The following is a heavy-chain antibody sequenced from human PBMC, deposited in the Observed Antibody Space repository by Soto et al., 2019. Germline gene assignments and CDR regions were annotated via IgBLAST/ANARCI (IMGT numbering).Heavy chain of an antibody. CDR1: GISLSDNY. CDR2: ISNSDYTT. J-gene: IGHJ4*02. CDR3: ASGKWSLDY. V-gene: IGHV3-11*01. Sequence: GSLRLSCVASGISLSDNYMAWIRQAPGKGLEWLSYISNSDYTTYYTDSVKGRFTISRDNAKNSLYLQLNGLRVEDTAVYYCASGKWSLDYWGQGILVTVSS. D-gene: IGHD2-15*01.